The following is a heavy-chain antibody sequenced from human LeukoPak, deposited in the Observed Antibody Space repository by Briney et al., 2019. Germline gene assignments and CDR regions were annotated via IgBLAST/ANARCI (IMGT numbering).Heavy chain of an antibody. CDR2: ISTYNGNT. Sequence: ATVKVSCKASGYTFTSYGIIWVRQAPGQGLEWMGWISTYNGNTNYAQKLQGRVTMTTDTSTSTAYMELRSLRSDDTAVYYCARVPMGVRYPVAQNNKFDYWGQGTLVTVSS. J-gene: IGHJ4*02. CDR1: GYTFTSYG. D-gene: IGHD6-19*01. V-gene: IGHV1-18*01. CDR3: ARVPMGVRYPVAQNNKFDY.